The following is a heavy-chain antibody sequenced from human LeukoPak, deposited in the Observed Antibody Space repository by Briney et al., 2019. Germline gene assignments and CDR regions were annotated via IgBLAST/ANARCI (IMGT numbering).Heavy chain of an antibody. D-gene: IGHD6-13*01. CDR1: GGSFSGYY. Sequence: SETLSLTCAVYGGSFSGYYWSWLRQPPGKGLEWIGEINHSGSTNYNPSLKSRVTISVDTSKNQFSLKLSSVTAADTAVYYCARRVSSSWYYFDYWGQGTLVTVSS. J-gene: IGHJ4*02. CDR3: ARRVSSSWYYFDY. V-gene: IGHV4-34*01. CDR2: INHSGST.